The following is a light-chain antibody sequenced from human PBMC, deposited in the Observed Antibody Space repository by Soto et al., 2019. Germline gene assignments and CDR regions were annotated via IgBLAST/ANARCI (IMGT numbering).Light chain of an antibody. CDR2: DAS. V-gene: IGKV1-33*01. CDR1: QDISNY. J-gene: IGKJ4*01. Sequence: DIQMIQSPSSLSASVGDRVTITCQASQDISNYLNWYQQKPGKAPKLLIYDASNLETGVPSRFSGSGSGTDFTFTISSLQPEDIATYYCQQYDNLLLTFGGGTKVEIK. CDR3: QQYDNLLLT.